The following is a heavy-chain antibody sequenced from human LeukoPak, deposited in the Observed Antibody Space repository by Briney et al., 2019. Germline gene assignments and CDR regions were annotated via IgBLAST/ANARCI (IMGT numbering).Heavy chain of an antibody. Sequence: ASVKVSCKASGYTFTDYAIHWVRQAPGQRLEWMGWMNTGNGNTRYSESFQGRATFTRDSSASMAYMELSSLRREDTAVYYCSRLRTVTAGDFDYWGQGTLVTVSS. CDR1: GYTFTDYA. CDR3: SRLRTVTAGDFDY. J-gene: IGHJ4*02. CDR2: MNTGNGNT. V-gene: IGHV1-3*04. D-gene: IGHD2-21*02.